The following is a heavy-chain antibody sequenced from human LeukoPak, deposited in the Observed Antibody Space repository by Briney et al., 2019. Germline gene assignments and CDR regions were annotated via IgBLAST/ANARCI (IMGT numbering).Heavy chain of an antibody. V-gene: IGHV4-59*01. J-gene: IGHJ4*02. Sequence: SETLSLTCTVSGGSISGYYWNWIRQPPGKGLEWIGYIYYSGSTNYNPSLKSRVTISVDTSKNQFSLKLSSVTADDTAVYYCVRTRSSSWFLFDYWGQGTLVTVSS. CDR3: VRTRSSSWFLFDY. CDR2: IYYSGST. CDR1: GGSISGYY. D-gene: IGHD6-13*01.